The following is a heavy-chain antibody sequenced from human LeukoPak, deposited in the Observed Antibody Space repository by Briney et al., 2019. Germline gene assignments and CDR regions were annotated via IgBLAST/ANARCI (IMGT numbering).Heavy chain of an antibody. D-gene: IGHD6-13*01. CDR2: IDSDGTNT. Sequence: GGSLRLSCAASGFTLSSYWMNWVRQAPGKGLVWVSRIDSDGTNTKYAESVKDRFTISRDNAKNTLHLQMNSLRADDTAVYYCARDGKIAAAGTFDYWGQGTLVTVSS. CDR3: ARDGKIAAAGTFDY. J-gene: IGHJ4*02. V-gene: IGHV3-74*03. CDR1: GFTLSSYW.